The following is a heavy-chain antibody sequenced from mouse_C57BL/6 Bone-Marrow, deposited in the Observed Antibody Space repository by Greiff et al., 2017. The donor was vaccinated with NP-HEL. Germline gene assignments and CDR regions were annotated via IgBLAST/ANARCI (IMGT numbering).Heavy chain of an antibody. CDR2: IDPEDGET. CDR3: ARWTFTTVVARYWYFDV. CDR1: GFNIKDYY. J-gene: IGHJ1*03. Sequence: EVKLQQSGAELVKPGASVKLSCTASGFNIKDYYMHWVKQRTEQGLEWIGRIDPEDGETKYAPKFQGKATITADTSSNTAYLQLSSLTSEDTAVYYCARWTFTTVVARYWYFDVWGTGTTVTVSS. D-gene: IGHD1-1*01. V-gene: IGHV14-2*01.